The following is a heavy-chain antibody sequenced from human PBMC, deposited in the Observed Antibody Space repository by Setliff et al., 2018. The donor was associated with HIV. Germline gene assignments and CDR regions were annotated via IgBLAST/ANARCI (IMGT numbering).Heavy chain of an antibody. CDR1: GYTFTSYS. D-gene: IGHD3-22*01. V-gene: IGHV1-46*01. J-gene: IGHJ4*02. CDR2: TNPSGGST. CDR3: GRNRGNGWYYYDS. Sequence: ASVKVSCKASGYTFTSYSLHWVRQAPGQGLEWMGVTNPSGGSTAYAENFQGRVTMTRDTSTSTVYMEMRGLRSDDTAVYYCGRNRGNGWYYYDSWGQGTLVTVSS.